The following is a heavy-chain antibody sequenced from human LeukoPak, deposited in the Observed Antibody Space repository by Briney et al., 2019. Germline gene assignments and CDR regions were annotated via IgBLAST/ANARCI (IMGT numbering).Heavy chain of an antibody. CDR3: ARDTRGYSYGNGGIDY. CDR1: GGFISSGGYY. D-gene: IGHD5-18*01. J-gene: IGHJ4*02. CDR2: IYYSGST. Sequence: SETLSLTCTVSGGFISSGGYYWSWIRQHPGKGLEWIGYIYYSGSTYYNPSLKSRVTISVDTSKNQFSLKLSSVTAADTAVYYCARDTRGYSYGNGGIDYWGQGTLVTVSS. V-gene: IGHV4-31*03.